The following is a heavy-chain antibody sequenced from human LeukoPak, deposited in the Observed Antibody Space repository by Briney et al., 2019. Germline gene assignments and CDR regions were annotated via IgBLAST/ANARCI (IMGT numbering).Heavy chain of an antibody. Sequence: GRSLRLSCAASGFTFDDYAMHWVRQAPGKGLEWLSGISWNSGSIGYADSVKGRFTISRDNAKNSLYLQMNSLRAEDTALYYCAKDMVRGVHGMDVWGQGTTVTVSS. CDR3: AKDMVRGVHGMDV. D-gene: IGHD3-10*01. J-gene: IGHJ6*02. V-gene: IGHV3-9*01. CDR2: ISWNSGSI. CDR1: GFTFDDYA.